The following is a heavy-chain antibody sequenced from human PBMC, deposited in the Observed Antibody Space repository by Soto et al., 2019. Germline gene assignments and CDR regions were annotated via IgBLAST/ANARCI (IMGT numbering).Heavy chain of an antibody. Sequence: LQESGPGLLKPSETLSLICDVSGASMDSYHWTWLRRPPGKGLEWIGWVYYTGRTNYRSSLETRASISMDTSKNQFSLTLTSVTTADTAIYYCARERREHDWNLSAAFDLWGQGTMVTVSS. CDR2: VYYTGRT. CDR3: ARERREHDWNLSAAFDL. D-gene: IGHD1-1*01. V-gene: IGHV4-59*01. CDR1: GASMDSYH. J-gene: IGHJ5*02.